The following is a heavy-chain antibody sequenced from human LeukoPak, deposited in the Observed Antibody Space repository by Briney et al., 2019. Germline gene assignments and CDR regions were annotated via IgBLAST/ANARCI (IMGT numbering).Heavy chain of an antibody. J-gene: IGHJ4*02. CDR2: ISGSGGTT. V-gene: IGHV3-23*01. Sequence: TGGSLRLSCAASGFTFSSYSMSWVRQAPGKGLEWVSTISGSGGTTYYADSVKRRFTISRDNSKNTLYLQMNSLRAEDTAVYYCARSTIFGVVTPDYWGQGTLVTVSS. CDR3: ARSTIFGVVTPDY. CDR1: GFTFSSYS. D-gene: IGHD3-3*01.